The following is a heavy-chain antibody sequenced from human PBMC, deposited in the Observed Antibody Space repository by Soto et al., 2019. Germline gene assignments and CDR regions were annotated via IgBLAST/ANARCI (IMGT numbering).Heavy chain of an antibody. CDR2: IYGGGTT. J-gene: IGHJ4*02. Sequence: EVQLVESGGGLIQPGGSLRLSCAASGFTVSSKYMTWVRQAPGKGLEWVSVIYGGGTTYYADSVKGRFTISRDNSKNTLYLQVNRLRAEDTAVYYCVKTTGWPGFDFWGQGTLVTVSS. D-gene: IGHD6-19*01. CDR1: GFTVSSKY. V-gene: IGHV3-53*01. CDR3: VKTTGWPGFDF.